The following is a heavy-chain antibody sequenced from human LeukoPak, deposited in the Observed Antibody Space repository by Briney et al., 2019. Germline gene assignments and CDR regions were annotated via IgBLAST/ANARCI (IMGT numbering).Heavy chain of an antibody. D-gene: IGHD3-3*01. CDR1: GYTFTGYY. CDR2: INPNSGGT. J-gene: IGHJ5*02. Sequence: ASVKVSCKASGYTFTGYYMHWVRQAPGQGLERMGQINPNSGGTNYAQKFQGRVTMTRDTSISTAYMELSRLRSDDTAVYYCARTAVRITIFGVVPNWFDPWGQGTLVTVSS. CDR3: ARTAVRITIFGVVPNWFDP. V-gene: IGHV1-2*06.